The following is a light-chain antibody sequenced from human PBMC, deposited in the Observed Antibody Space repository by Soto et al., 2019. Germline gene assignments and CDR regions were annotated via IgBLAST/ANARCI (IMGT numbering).Light chain of an antibody. CDR1: SSDVGGYDL. J-gene: IGLJ3*02. Sequence: QSALTQPASVSGSPGQSITISCTGTSSDVGGYDLVSWYQQHPGKATKLIIYEGSKRPSGIANHFSGSNSGNTASLILSGLQGCDEGEYYCYAYVSSNTLLFGGGTKLTVL. CDR3: YAYVSSNTLL. V-gene: IGLV2-23*01. CDR2: EGS.